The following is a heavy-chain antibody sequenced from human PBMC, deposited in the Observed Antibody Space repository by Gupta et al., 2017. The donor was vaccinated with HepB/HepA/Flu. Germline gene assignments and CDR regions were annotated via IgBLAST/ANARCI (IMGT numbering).Heavy chain of an antibody. CDR1: GFTFSRYS. CDR2: ISSSSSTI. J-gene: IGHJ5*02. V-gene: IGHV3-48*02. CDR3: ARGTLGIAARRWFDP. D-gene: IGHD6-6*01. Sequence: EVQLVESGGGLVQPGGSLRLSCSASGFTFSRYSMNWVRQAPGKGLAWVSYISSSSSTIYYADSVKGRFTISRDNAKNSLYLQMNSLRDEDTAVYYCARGTLGIAARRWFDPWGQGTLVTVSS.